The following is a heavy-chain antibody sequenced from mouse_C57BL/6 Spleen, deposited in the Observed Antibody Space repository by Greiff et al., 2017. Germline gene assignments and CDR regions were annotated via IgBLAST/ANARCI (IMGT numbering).Heavy chain of an antibody. V-gene: IGHV1-61*01. CDR3: ARWGAGYGGRAWFAY. J-gene: IGHJ3*01. D-gene: IGHD2-2*01. CDR2: IYPSDSET. Sequence: QVQLQQPGAELVRPGSSVKLSCKASGYTFTSYWMDWVQQRPGQGLEWIGNIYPSDSETHYNQKVKDKATLTVDKSSSTAYLQLSSLTSEDAAVSYCARWGAGYGGRAWFAYWGQGTLVTVSA. CDR1: GYTFTSYW.